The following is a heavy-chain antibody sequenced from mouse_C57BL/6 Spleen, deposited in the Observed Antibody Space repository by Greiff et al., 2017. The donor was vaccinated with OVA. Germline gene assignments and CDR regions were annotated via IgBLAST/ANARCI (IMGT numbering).Heavy chain of an antibody. D-gene: IGHD1-1*01. J-gene: IGHJ2*01. CDR2: INPNNGGT. Sequence: VQLKESGPELVKPGASVKMSCKASGYTFTDYNMHWVKQSHGKSLEWIGYINPNNGGTSYNQKFKGKATLTVNKSSSTAYMELRSLTSEDSAVYYCAREITTGGDYWGQGTTLTVSS. V-gene: IGHV1-22*01. CDR1: GYTFTDYN. CDR3: AREITTGGDY.